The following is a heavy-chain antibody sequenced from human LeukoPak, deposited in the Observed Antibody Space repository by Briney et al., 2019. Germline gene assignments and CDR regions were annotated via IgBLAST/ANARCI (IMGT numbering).Heavy chain of an antibody. CDR3: ARDCGAAAIHFFCGFDP. CDR1: GFTFSRHW. J-gene: IGHJ5*02. V-gene: IGHV3-30*01. Sequence: PGGSLRLSCADSGFTFSRHWMDWVRQAPGKGLEWVAVISYDGSNKYYADSVKGRFTISRDNSKNTLYLQMNSLRAEDTAVYYCARDCGAAAIHFFCGFDPWGQGTLVTVSS. CDR2: ISYDGSNK. D-gene: IGHD2-2*02.